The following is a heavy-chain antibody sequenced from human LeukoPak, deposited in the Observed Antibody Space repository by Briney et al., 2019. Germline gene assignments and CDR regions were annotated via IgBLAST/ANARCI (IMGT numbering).Heavy chain of an antibody. CDR3: ARSYWLIYFDS. CDR1: GGSVSSDDYY. Sequence: SSETLSLTCTVSGGSVSSDDYYWSWIRQPPGKDLEWIGYTSYSGSTYYNPSLKSRVSMSQDTSKNQFSLKLTTVTAADTAVYYCARSYWLIYFDSWGQGTLVTVSS. CDR2: TSYSGST. V-gene: IGHV4-30-4*01. J-gene: IGHJ4*02. D-gene: IGHD3-22*01.